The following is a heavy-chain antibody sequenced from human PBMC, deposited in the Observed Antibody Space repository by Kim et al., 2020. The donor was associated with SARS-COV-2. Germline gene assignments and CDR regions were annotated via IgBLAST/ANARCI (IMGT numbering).Heavy chain of an antibody. V-gene: IGHV3-7*01. CDR3: ARDLSSYGLAGPI. Sequence: GGSLRLSCAASGFTFSSYWMSWVRQAPGKGLEWVANIKQDGSEKYYVDSVKGRFTISRDNAKNSLYLQMNSLRAEDTAVYYCARDLSSYGLAGPIWGQGTLVTVSS. D-gene: IGHD5-18*01. J-gene: IGHJ4*02. CDR1: GFTFSSYW. CDR2: IKQDGSEK.